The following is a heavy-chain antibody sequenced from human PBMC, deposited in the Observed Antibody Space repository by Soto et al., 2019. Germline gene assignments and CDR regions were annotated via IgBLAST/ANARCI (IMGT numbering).Heavy chain of an antibody. J-gene: IGHJ1*01. D-gene: IGHD1-26*01. CDR2: INQDGSEK. Sequence: PGGSLRLSCEASGFTFSRYWMSWVRQAPGKGLEWVANINQDGSEKNYVDSAKGRFTISRDNAKNSLYLQMNTVGAEDTAVYYCATQWGFQHWGQGTQVTVSS. CDR3: ATQWGFQH. CDR1: GFTFSRYW. V-gene: IGHV3-7*05.